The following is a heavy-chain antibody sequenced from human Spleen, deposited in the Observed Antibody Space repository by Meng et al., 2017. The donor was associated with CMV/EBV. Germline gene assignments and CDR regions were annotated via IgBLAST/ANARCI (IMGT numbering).Heavy chain of an antibody. CDR3: PRDKADFWTSDGFDP. J-gene: IGHJ5*02. D-gene: IGHD3-3*01. V-gene: IGHV4-31*02. Sequence: SGGSISGGGSYWSWIRQHPGKGLEWIGYIYYSGSTYYNPSLKSRVTISVDTSKNQFSLKLSSVTAADTAVYYCPRDKADFWTSDGFDPWGQGTLVTVSS. CDR1: GGSISGGGSY. CDR2: IYYSGST.